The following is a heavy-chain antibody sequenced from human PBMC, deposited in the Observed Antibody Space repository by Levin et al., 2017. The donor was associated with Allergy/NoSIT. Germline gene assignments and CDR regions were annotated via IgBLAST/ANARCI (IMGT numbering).Heavy chain of an antibody. J-gene: IGHJ5*02. D-gene: IGHD6-13*01. CDR3: AHRLVAAAGGKWFDP. CDR1: GFSLSTSGVG. CDR2: LYWDDDN. Sequence: ESGPTLVKPTQTLTLTCTFSGFSLSTSGVGVGWIRQPPGKALEWLALLYWDDDNRYSPSLRNRLTITKDTSKNQVVLTMTNMDPVDTATYYCAHRLVAAAGGKWFDPWGQGTLVTVSS. V-gene: IGHV2-5*02.